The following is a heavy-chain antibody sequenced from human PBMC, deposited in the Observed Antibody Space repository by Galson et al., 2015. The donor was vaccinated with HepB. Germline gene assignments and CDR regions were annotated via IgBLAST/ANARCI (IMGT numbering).Heavy chain of an antibody. V-gene: IGHV5-10-1*01. CDR1: GYSFTSYW. D-gene: IGHD3-22*01. Sequence: SGAEVKKPGESLRISCKGSGYSFTSYWISWVRQMPGKGLEWMGRIDPSDSYTNYSPSFQGHVTISADKSISTAYPQWSSLKASDTAMYYCARRGDYYDSSGYYYVGYYYYGMDVWGQGTTVTVSS. CDR2: IDPSDSYT. J-gene: IGHJ6*02. CDR3: ARRGDYYDSSGYYYVGYYYYGMDV.